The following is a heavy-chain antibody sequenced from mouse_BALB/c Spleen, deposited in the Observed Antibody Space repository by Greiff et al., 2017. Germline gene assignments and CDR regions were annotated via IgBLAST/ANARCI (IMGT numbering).Heavy chain of an antibody. V-gene: IGHV14-3*02. D-gene: IGHD3-1*01. CDR2: IDPANGNT. CDR1: GFNIKDTY. CDR3: AGGATCAY. Sequence: EVKLMESGAELVKPGASVKLSCTASGFNIKDTYMHWVKQRPEQGLEWIGRIDPANGNTKYDPKFQGKATITADTSSNTAYLQLSSLTSEDTAVYYCAGGATCAYWGQGTLVTVSA. J-gene: IGHJ3*01.